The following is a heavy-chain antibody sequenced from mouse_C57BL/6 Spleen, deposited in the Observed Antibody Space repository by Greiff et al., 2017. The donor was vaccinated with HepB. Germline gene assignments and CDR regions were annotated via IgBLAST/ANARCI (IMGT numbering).Heavy chain of an antibody. CDR3: ARSYYGSSSSMDY. D-gene: IGHD1-1*01. CDR1: GYTFTSYW. J-gene: IGHJ4*01. V-gene: IGHV1-72*01. CDR2: IDPNSGGT. Sequence: QVQLQQPGAELVKPGASVKLSCKASGYTFTSYWMHWVKQRPGRGLEWIGRIDPNSGGTKYNEKFKSKATLTVDKPSSQAYLQISSLTSEDSAVYYCARSYYGSSSSMDYWGQGTSGTVSS.